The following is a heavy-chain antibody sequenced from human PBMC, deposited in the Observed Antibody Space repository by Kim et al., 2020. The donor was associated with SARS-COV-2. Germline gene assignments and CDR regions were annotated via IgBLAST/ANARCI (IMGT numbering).Heavy chain of an antibody. CDR2: RDGSST. Sequence: RDGSSTRYADSVKGRFTISRDNAKNTLYLQMNSLRAEDTAVYYCTRDKGEVWGQGTLVTVSS. J-gene: IGHJ4*02. D-gene: IGHD1-26*01. CDR3: TRDKGEV. V-gene: IGHV3-74*01.